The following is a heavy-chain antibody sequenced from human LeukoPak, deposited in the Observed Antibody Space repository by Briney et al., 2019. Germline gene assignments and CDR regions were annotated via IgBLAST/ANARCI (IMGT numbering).Heavy chain of an antibody. J-gene: IGHJ4*02. V-gene: IGHV3-53*01. CDR3: AWVRYSSANDY. D-gene: IGHD6-25*01. CDR2: IYSGGST. Sequence: GGSLRLSCAASGFTFSNAWMSWVRQAPGKGLEWVSVIYSGGSTYYADSVKGRFTISRDNSKNTLYLQMNSLRAEDTAVYYCAWVRYSSANDYWGQGTLVTVSS. CDR1: GFTFSNAW.